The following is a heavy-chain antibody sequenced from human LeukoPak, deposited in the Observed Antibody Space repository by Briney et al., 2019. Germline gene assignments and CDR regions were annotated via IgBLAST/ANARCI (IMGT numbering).Heavy chain of an antibody. Sequence: GASVKVSCKASGYTFTGYYMHWVRQAPGQGLEWMGWINSNSGGTNYAQKFQGWVTMTRDTSISTAYMELSRLRSDDTAVYYCARGGSYYGGNFQIDYWGQGTLATVSS. D-gene: IGHD1-26*01. CDR3: ARGGSYYGGNFQIDY. CDR2: INSNSGGT. V-gene: IGHV1-2*04. CDR1: GYTFTGYY. J-gene: IGHJ4*02.